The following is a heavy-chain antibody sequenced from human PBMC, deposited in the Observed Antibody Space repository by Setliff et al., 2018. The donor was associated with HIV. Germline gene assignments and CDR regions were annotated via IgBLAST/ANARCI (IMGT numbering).Heavy chain of an antibody. Sequence: ASVKVSCKTSGYTFDAKYIHWARQAPGQGLEWMGWINPNSGGTNYARKFQGRVTMTRDTSISTAYMELNSLRSDDTAVYYCAKGGSQLPARFYFYMDVWGKGTTVTVSS. CDR1: GYTFDAKY. CDR3: AKGGSQLPARFYFYMDV. J-gene: IGHJ6*03. CDR2: INPNSGGT. V-gene: IGHV1-2*02. D-gene: IGHD2-2*01.